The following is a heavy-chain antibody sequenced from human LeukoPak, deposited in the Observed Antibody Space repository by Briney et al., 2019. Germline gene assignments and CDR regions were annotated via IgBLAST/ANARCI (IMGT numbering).Heavy chain of an antibody. V-gene: IGHV3-23*01. CDR1: GFTFSSYA. CDR3: AKAVWFGEFDYYFFGLDV. CDR2: ISGSGGDT. Sequence: PGGSLRLSCAAFGFTFSSYAMGWVRQAPGKGLEWVSAISGSGGDTYYAGSVKGRFTFSRDNSKNTLYLQMNSLRPEDTALYYCAKAVWFGEFDYYFFGLDVWGQGTTVTVSS. J-gene: IGHJ6*02. D-gene: IGHD3-10*01.